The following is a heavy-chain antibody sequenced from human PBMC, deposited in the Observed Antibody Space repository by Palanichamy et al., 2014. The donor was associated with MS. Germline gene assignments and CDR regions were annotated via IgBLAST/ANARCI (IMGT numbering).Heavy chain of an antibody. V-gene: IGHV4-39*01. CDR3: ARHLYGSGSLYYYYYGMDV. Sequence: QLQLQESGPGLVKPSETLSLTCTVSGGSISSSFYWGWIRQPPGKGLEWIGSFYYSGSTYYNPSLKSRVTISVDTSKNQFSLKLNSVTAADTAVYYCARHLYGSGSLYYYYYGMDVWGQGTTVTVSS. D-gene: IGHD3-10*01. CDR2: FYYSGST. J-gene: IGHJ6*02. CDR1: GGSISSSFY.